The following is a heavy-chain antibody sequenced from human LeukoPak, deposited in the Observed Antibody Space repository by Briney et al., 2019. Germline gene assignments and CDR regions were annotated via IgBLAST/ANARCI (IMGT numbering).Heavy chain of an antibody. CDR2: MYTSGST. J-gene: IGHJ4*01. V-gene: IGHV4-4*07. Sequence: SETLSLTCSVSGASISSYYWSWIRQPAGKGLEWIGRMYTSGSTDYNPSLKSRVTMSVDTSKNQFSLRLSSVTAADTAVYYCARVSVYFDYWGHGTLVTVSS. D-gene: IGHD3-3*01. CDR3: ARVSVYFDY. CDR1: GASISSYY.